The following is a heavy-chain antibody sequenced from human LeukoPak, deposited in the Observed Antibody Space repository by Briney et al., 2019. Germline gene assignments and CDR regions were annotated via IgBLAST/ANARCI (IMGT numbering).Heavy chain of an antibody. D-gene: IGHD2-2*01. V-gene: IGHV1-2*06. CDR2: INPNSGGT. J-gene: IGHJ6*02. Sequence: ASVKVSCKASGYTFTGYYMHWVRQAPGQGLEWMGRINPNSGGTNYAQKFQGRVTMTRDTSISTAYMELSRLRSDDTAVYYCARDCLRYCSSTSCYEYYYYYYGMDVWGQGTTVTVSS. CDR3: ARDCLRYCSSTSCYEYYYYYYGMDV. CDR1: GYTFTGYY.